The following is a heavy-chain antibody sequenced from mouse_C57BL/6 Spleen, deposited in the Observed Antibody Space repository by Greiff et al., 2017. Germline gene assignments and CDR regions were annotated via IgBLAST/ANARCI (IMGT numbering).Heavy chain of an antibody. CDR3: ARGGIYQGFAY. V-gene: IGHV1-52*01. J-gene: IGHJ3*01. Sequence: QVQLQQPGAELVKPGASVKVSCKASGYTFTSYWMHWVKQRPIQGLEWIGNIDPSDSETHYNQKFKDKATLTVDKSSSTAYMQLSSLTSEDSAVYYCARGGIYQGFAYWGQGTLVTVSA. CDR2: IDPSDSET. CDR1: GYTFTSYW. D-gene: IGHD1-1*02.